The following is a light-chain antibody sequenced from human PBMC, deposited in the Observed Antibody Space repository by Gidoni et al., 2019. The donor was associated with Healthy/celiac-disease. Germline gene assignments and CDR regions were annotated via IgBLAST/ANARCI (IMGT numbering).Light chain of an antibody. V-gene: IGLV1-47*01. Sequence: QSVLTQPPSASGTPGQRVTISCSGSSSNIGSNYVYRYQQLPGTAPKLLIYRNNQRPSGVPDRFSGSKSGTSASLAIRGLRSEDEADYYCAAWDDSLRVFGTGTKVTVL. CDR2: RNN. J-gene: IGLJ1*01. CDR3: AAWDDSLRV. CDR1: SSNIGSNY.